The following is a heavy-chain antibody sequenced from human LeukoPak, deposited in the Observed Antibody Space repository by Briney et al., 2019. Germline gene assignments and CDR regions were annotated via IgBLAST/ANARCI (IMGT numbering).Heavy chain of an antibody. CDR1: GYTFTSFD. V-gene: IGHV1-8*01. CDR2: MNPNSGNT. D-gene: IGHD3-10*01. Sequence: ASVKDSCKASGYTFTSFDINWVRQATGQGLEWMGWMNPNSGNTGYAQKFQGRVTMTRNTAISTAYMELSSLRSEDTAVYYCARESGFYGSGSRYWGQGTLVTVSS. CDR3: ARESGFYGSGSRY. J-gene: IGHJ4*02.